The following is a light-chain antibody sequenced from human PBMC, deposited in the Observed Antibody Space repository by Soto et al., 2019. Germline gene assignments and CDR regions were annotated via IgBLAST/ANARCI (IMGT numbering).Light chain of an antibody. J-gene: IGKJ1*01. V-gene: IGKV1-39*01. CDR2: ASS. CDR3: QQSYGMPWT. CDR1: QTISTY. Sequence: IQMTQSPSSLSASVGDRVTITCRASQTISTYLNWYQQKPGKAPKLLIYASSSLQSGVPSRFSGSGSGTDFPLTLTSLQPEDFATYICQQSYGMPWTFGQGTKVEV.